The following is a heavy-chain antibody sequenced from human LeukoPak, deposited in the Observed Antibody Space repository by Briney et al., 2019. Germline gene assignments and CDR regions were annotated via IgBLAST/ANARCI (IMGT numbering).Heavy chain of an antibody. CDR2: IYHSGST. CDR3: ARAVGTSRNFFDY. D-gene: IGHD4-23*01. J-gene: IGHJ4*02. Sequence: PSETLSLMCTVCGYSICRGFYWGWTGQPPGTGLECIGSIYHSGSTYYNPSLKSRVTISVDTSKNQFSLNLSSVTAADTAMYYCARAVGTSRNFFDYWGQGTLVTVSS. CDR1: GYSICRGFY. V-gene: IGHV4-38-2*02.